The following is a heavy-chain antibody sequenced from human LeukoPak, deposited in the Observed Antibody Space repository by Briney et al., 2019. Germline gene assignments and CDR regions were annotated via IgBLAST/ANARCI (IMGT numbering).Heavy chain of an antibody. J-gene: IGHJ4*02. D-gene: IGHD2-8*01. V-gene: IGHV2-5*02. Sequence: SDPTLVEPTQTLTLTCTFSGFSLTTSGVAVGWIRQPPGKALEWLALIYRDNDKRYRPSLKSRLTITKDTSKNQVVLTMTDMDPVDTATYYCAHAPIVLMPPWRYYFDYWGQGILVTVSS. CDR1: GFSLTTSGVA. CDR3: AHAPIVLMPPWRYYFDY. CDR2: IYRDNDK.